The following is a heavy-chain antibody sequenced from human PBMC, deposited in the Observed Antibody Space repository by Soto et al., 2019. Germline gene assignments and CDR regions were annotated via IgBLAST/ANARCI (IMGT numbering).Heavy chain of an antibody. CDR2: LNSDGTYA. Sequence: MQLVESGGNLVKPGGSLRLSCAASGFNFSVYWMHWVRQAPGKGLVWVARLNSDGTYASSADSVKGRLTISRDNAKNTLYLQLNSLRAEDTAVYYCARGGAYGDYRSDFWGQGTLVTVSS. CDR1: GFNFSVYW. V-gene: IGHV3-74*02. D-gene: IGHD4-17*01. CDR3: ARGGAYGDYRSDF. J-gene: IGHJ4*02.